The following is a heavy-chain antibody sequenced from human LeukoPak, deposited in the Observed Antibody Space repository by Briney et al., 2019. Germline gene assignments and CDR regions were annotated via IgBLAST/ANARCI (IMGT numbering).Heavy chain of an antibody. CDR1: GASISSGGYY. CDR3: ARGGQWLAPGPDY. V-gene: IGHV4-31*03. D-gene: IGHD6-19*01. CDR2: MYYSGNT. J-gene: IGHJ4*02. Sequence: SETLSPTCTVSGASISSGGYYWSWIRQHPGKGLEWIGYMYYSGNTYYNPSLKSRVTISVDTSKNQFSLRLSSVTAADTAMYYCARGGQWLAPGPDYWGQGTLVTVSS.